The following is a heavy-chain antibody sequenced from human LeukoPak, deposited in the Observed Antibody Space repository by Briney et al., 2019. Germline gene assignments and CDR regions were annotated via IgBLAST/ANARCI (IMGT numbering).Heavy chain of an antibody. CDR2: IYNTEST. Sequence: PSETLSLTCTVSGGSISSGGYYWSWIRQLPGKGLEWIGYIYNTESTYYNPSLQSRVTVSVDTSKNQFSLKLSSVTAADTAVYYCARKGNGIYYFDYWGQGTLVTVSS. CDR3: ARKGNGIYYFDY. V-gene: IGHV4-31*03. J-gene: IGHJ4*02. CDR1: GGSISSGGYY. D-gene: IGHD2/OR15-2a*01.